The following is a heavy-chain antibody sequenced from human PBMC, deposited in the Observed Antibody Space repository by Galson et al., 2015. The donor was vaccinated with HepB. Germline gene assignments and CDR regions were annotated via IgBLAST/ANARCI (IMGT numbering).Heavy chain of an antibody. CDR1: GFSLSTSGMC. CDR3: ARIWYSSGWYLFDY. Sequence: PALVKPTQTLTLTCTFSGFSLSTSGMCVSWIRQPPGKALEWLALIDWDDDKYYSTSLKTRLTISKDTSKNQVVLTMTNMDPVDTATYYCARIWYSSGWYLFDYWGQGTLVTVSS. D-gene: IGHD6-19*01. J-gene: IGHJ4*02. V-gene: IGHV2-70*01. CDR2: IDWDDDK.